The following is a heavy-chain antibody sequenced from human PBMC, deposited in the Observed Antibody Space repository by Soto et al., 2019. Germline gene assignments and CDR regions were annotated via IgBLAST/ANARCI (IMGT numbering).Heavy chain of an antibody. CDR1: GFTFSNHW. Sequence: EVQLVESGGDLVQPGGSLRLSCAASGFTFSNHWMSWARQAPGKGLQWVATIEHDGSKRYYVDYVKGRFTISRDNADISPFLPPNSLRVQHTAVYYCSRVARAGRGTDSWGQGTMVTASA. J-gene: IGHJ4*02. CDR2: IEHDGSKR. D-gene: IGHD3-16*01. V-gene: IGHV3-7*04. CDR3: SRVARAGRGTDS.